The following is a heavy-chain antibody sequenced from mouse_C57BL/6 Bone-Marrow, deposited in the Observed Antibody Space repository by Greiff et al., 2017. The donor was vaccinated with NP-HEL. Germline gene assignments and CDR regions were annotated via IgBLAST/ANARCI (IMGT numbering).Heavy chain of an antibody. Sequence: QVQLQQSGAELVRPGTSVKVSCKASGYAFTNYLIEWVKQRPGQGLEWIGVINPGSGGTNYNEKFKGKATLTADKSSSTAYMQLSSLTSEDSAVYFCARRGYGSSYEGSNYWGQGTTLTVSS. D-gene: IGHD1-1*01. CDR3: ARRGYGSSYEGSNY. V-gene: IGHV1-54*01. J-gene: IGHJ2*01. CDR2: INPGSGGT. CDR1: GYAFTNYL.